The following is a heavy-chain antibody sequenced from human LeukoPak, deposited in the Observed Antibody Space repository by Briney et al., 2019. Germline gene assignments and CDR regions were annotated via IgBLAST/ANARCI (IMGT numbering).Heavy chain of an antibody. CDR2: ISAYNGNT. CDR1: GYTFTSYG. V-gene: IGHV1-18*01. Sequence: ASVKVSCKASGYTFTSYGISWVRQAPGQGLEWMGWISAYNGNTNYAQKLQARVTMTTDTSTSTAYMGVRSLRSDDPAGYYCARVQLCILAGPDAFDICGEGRMVTVYS. D-gene: IGHD3-9*01. J-gene: IGHJ3*02. CDR3: ARVQLCILAGPDAFDI.